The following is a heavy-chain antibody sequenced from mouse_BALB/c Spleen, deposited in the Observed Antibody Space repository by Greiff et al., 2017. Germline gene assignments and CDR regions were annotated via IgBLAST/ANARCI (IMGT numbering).Heavy chain of an antibody. CDR3: ARAWQLGLDY. D-gene: IGHD4-1*02. V-gene: IGHV3-6*02. J-gene: IGHJ2*01. CDR2: ISYDGSN. Sequence: EVQLQQSGPGLVKPSQSLSLTCSVTGYSITSGYYWNWIRQFPGNKLEWMGYISYDGSNNYNPSLKNRISITRDTSKNQFFLKLNSVTTEDTATYYCARAWQLGLDYWGQGTTLTVSS. CDR1: GYSITSGYY.